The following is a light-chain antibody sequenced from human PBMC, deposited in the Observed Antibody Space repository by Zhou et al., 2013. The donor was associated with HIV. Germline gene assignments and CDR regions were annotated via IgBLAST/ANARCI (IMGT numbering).Light chain of an antibody. V-gene: IGKV1-5*03. CDR2: QAS. CDR3: QDYGDSSKT. CDR1: RAFGPW. Sequence: DVHLTQSPPTLSASVGDKVTITCRASRAFGPWLAWYQQKPGGAPKLLVYQASTLESGVSSRFSGRASGAEFHLSIVSLQPDDFATYYCQDYGDSSKTFGRGTRVEMK. J-gene: IGKJ4*02.